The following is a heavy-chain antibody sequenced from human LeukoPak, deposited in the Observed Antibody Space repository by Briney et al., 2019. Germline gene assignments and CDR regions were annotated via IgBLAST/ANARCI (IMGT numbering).Heavy chain of an antibody. V-gene: IGHV1-69*13. Sequence: ASVKVSCKASGGTFSSYAISWVRQAPGQGLEWMGGIIPIFGTANYAQKFQGRVTITADESTSTAYMELSGLRSEDTAVYYCARTYYDFWSGHYYYMDVWGKGTTVTVSS. J-gene: IGHJ6*03. CDR2: IIPIFGTA. CDR1: GGTFSSYA. D-gene: IGHD3-3*01. CDR3: ARTYYDFWSGHYYYMDV.